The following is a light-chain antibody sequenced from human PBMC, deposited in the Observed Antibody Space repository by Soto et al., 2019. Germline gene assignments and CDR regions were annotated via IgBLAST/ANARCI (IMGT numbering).Light chain of an antibody. CDR2: SVS. J-gene: IGKJ1*01. CDR3: QHSYNSPTWT. V-gene: IGKV1-39*01. Sequence: DIQMTQSPSSLSASVGDRVTITCRASQNIGNYLHWYQQQPGKAPKLLIYSVSTLQTGVPSRFSGSGSGTDFTLTISSLQPEDFSTCDGQHSYNSPTWTFGQGTKVDIK. CDR1: QNIGNY.